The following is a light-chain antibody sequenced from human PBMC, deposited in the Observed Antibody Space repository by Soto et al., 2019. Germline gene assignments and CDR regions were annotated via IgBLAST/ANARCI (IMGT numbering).Light chain of an antibody. CDR1: QSVLSSY. V-gene: IGKV3-20*01. Sequence: EIVLTQSPGTLSLSPGERATLSCRASQSVLSSYLAWYQQKPGQAPRLLIYLASSRAAGIPDRFSVSASGTDFTLTISRTEPEALVVSDCQPYGSSPWTSGRRTKMDI. CDR3: QPYGSSPWT. J-gene: IGKJ1*01. CDR2: LAS.